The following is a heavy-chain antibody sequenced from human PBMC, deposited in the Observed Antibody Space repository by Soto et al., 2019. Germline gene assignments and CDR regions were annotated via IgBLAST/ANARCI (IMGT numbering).Heavy chain of an antibody. CDR1: GGSISSSSYY. V-gene: IGHV4-39*01. CDR3: ARHYQASYYYFDY. Sequence: SETLSLTCTVSGGSISSSSYYWGWIRQPPGKGLEWIGSIYYSGSTYYNPSLKSRVTISVDTSKNQFSLKLSSVTAADTAVYYCARHYQASYYYFDYWGQGTLVTVSS. J-gene: IGHJ4*02. CDR2: IYYSGST. D-gene: IGHD1-26*01.